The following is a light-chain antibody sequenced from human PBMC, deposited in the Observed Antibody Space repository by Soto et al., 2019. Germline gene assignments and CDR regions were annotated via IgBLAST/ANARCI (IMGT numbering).Light chain of an antibody. CDR2: SNN. CDR3: AAWDASLNGLL. CDR1: SSNIGSSA. V-gene: IGLV1-44*01. J-gene: IGLJ2*01. Sequence: QAVVTQQPSASGTPGQTVTISCSGSSSNIGSSAVNWYQQLPGTAPKILLYSNNQRPSGVPARFSGSKSGTSASLAISGLQSEDEADYYCAAWDASLNGLLFGGGTKLTVL.